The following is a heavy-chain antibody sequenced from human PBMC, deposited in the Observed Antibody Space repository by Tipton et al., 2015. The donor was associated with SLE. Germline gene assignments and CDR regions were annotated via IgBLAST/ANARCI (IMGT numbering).Heavy chain of an antibody. J-gene: IGHJ4*01. D-gene: IGHD3-10*01. CDR3: ARGAKERITLVRVRPYYFDY. Sequence: TLSLTCAVYGGTSRDYFLSWIRQPPGKGLEGIGESNPSGNTNYNPSLKSLVTISVDTSKNQLSLKLSSVTAADTAVYYCARGAKERITLVRVRPYYFDYWGQGSLVTVSS. V-gene: IGHV4-34*01. CDR2: SNPSGNT. CDR1: GGTSRDYF.